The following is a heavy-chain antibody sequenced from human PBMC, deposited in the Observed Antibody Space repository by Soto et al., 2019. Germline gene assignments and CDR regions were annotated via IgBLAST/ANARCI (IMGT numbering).Heavy chain of an antibody. CDR1: GGSISSSSYY. J-gene: IGHJ3*02. D-gene: IGHD2-21*02. V-gene: IGHV4-61*05. CDR3: ASKKAGRRVTVVTPTGAFDI. CDR2: IYYSGST. Sequence: SETLSLTCTVSGGSISSSSYYWGWIRQPPGKGLEWIGYIYYSGSTNYNPSLKSRVTISVDTSKNQFSLKLSSVTAADTAVYYCASKKAGRRVTVVTPTGAFDIWGQGTMVTVSS.